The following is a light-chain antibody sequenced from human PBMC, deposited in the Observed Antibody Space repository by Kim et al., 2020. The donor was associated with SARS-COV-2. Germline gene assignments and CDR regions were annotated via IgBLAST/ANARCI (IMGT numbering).Light chain of an antibody. CDR2: WAS. J-gene: IGKJ4*01. CDR3: QQYYTTPLT. Sequence: ATINCTSSQSLFYSSTNKNYLAWYQQIRGHPPKLLLYWASTRESGVPDRFTGRGSGTDFTLTITGLRPEDVAVYYCQQYYTTPLTFGGGTKVDIK. CDR1: QSLFYSSTNKNY. V-gene: IGKV4-1*01.